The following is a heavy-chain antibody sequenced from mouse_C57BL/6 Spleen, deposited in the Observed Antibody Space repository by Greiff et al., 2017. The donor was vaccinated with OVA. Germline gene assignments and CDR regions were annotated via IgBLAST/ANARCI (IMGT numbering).Heavy chain of an antibody. CDR1: GYTFTSYW. CDR2: IHPSDSDT. CDR3: AIGFTTVVATYWYFDV. V-gene: IGHV1-74*01. D-gene: IGHD1-1*01. J-gene: IGHJ1*03. Sequence: QVQLKQPGAELVKPGASVKVSCKASGYTFTSYWMHWVKQRPGQGLEWIGRIHPSDSDTNYNQKFKGKATLTVDKSSSTAYMQLSSLTSEDSAVYYCAIGFTTVVATYWYFDVWGTGTTVTVSS.